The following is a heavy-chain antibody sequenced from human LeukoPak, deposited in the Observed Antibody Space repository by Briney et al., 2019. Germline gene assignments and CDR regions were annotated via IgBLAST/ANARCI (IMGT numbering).Heavy chain of an antibody. J-gene: IGHJ6*02. Sequence: SETLSLTCTVSGGSISSSSYYWGWIRQPPGKGLEWIGSTYYSGSTYYNPSLKSRVTISVDTSKNQFSLKLSSVTAADTAVYYCARVAAAAGFHYYYYGMDVWGQGTTVTVSS. CDR3: ARVAAAAGFHYYYYGMDV. V-gene: IGHV4-39*07. CDR2: TYYSGST. D-gene: IGHD6-13*01. CDR1: GGSISSSSYY.